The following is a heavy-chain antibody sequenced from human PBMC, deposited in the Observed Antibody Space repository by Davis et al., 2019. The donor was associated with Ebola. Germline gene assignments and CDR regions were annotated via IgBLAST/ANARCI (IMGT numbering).Heavy chain of an antibody. J-gene: IGHJ5*02. CDR3: LLTCTSCYRYNWFDP. Sequence: ASVKVSCKASGYTFTSYGISWVRQAPGQGLEWMGWISAYNGNTNYAQKLQGRVTMTTDTSTSTAYMELRSLRSDDTAVYYCLLTCTSCYRYNWFDPWGQGTLVTVSS. D-gene: IGHD2-2*02. V-gene: IGHV1-18*01. CDR1: GYTFTSYG. CDR2: ISAYNGNT.